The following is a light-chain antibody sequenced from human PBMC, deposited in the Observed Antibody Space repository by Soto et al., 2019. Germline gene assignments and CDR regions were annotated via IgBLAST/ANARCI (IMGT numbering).Light chain of an antibody. V-gene: IGKV3-20*01. CDR3: QHYGNSPMYT. Sequence: DIVLTQSPGTLSLSPGERATLSCRASQYVNNDYLAWYQQRPGQAPRLLIYGASRRATGIPDRFSGSGSGTDFTLTISGLEPEDFCVFYCQHYGNSPMYTFGQGTKLQIK. CDR1: QYVNNDY. CDR2: GAS. J-gene: IGKJ2*01.